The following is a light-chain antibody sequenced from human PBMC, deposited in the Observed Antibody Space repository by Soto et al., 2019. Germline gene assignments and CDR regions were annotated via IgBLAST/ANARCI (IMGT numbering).Light chain of an antibody. CDR3: QQYGSSPWT. CDR2: GAS. V-gene: IGKV3-20*01. Sequence: EIVLTQSPGTLSLSPGARATLSCRASQSVSSSYLAWYQQKPGQAPRLLIYGASSRATGIQDRFSGSGSGTDFTLTIRRLEPEDFAVYYCQQYGSSPWTFGQGTKVDIK. J-gene: IGKJ1*01. CDR1: QSVSSSY.